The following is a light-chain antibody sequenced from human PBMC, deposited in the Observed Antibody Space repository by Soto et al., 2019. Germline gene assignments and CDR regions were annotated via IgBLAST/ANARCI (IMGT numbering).Light chain of an antibody. Sequence: EVGVSQSPATLSVSTGERATLSCRASQSVSSNLAWYQQKPGQAPRLLIYAASTSATVIPARFSGSGSGTEFTLTISILQSEDFATYYCQQYDTYYTFAQGTKVAI. V-gene: IGKV3-15*01. CDR1: QSVSSN. CDR2: AAS. CDR3: QQYDTYYT. J-gene: IGKJ2*01.